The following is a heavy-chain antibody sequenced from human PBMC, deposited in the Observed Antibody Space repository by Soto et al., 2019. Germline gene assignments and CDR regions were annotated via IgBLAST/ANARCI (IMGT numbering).Heavy chain of an antibody. Sequence: WTWLRQPPGKGLEWIGVIYNSGTTYYNPSLKSRVNISSDTSKNQFSLKMSSVTAADTAIYYCARDSSWRGYCDLWGQGTLVTVSS. V-gene: IGHV4-31*02. D-gene: IGHD3-3*01. CDR3: ARDSSWRGYCDL. J-gene: IGHJ4*02. CDR2: IYNSGTT.